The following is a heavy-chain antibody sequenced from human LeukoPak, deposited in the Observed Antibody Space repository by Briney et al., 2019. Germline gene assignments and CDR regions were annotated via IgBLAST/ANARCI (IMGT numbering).Heavy chain of an antibody. CDR1: GVSFSGYY. CDR2: INHSGST. J-gene: IGHJ4*02. CDR3: ARGWRYYYDSSGYYYLSY. D-gene: IGHD3-22*01. Sequence: SETLSLTCAVYGVSFSGYYWSWLRQPPGKGLEWIGEINHSGSTNYNPSLKTPVTISVDTSKNQFSLKLISVTAADTAVYYCARGWRYYYDSSGYYYLSYWGQGTLVTVSS. V-gene: IGHV4-34*01.